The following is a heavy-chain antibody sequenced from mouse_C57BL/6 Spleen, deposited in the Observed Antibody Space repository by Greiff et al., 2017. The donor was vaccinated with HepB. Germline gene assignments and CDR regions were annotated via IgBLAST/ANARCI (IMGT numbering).Heavy chain of an antibody. CDR3: AREEKVATGDYFDY. D-gene: IGHD1-1*01. CDR2: IYPRDGST. V-gene: IGHV1-85*01. CDR1: GYTFTSYD. J-gene: IGHJ2*01. Sequence: VKLMESGPELVKPGASVKLSCKASGYTFTSYDINWVKQRPGQGLEWIGWIYPRDGSTKYNEKFKGKATLTVDTSSSTAYMELHSLTSEDSAVYLCAREEKVATGDYFDYWGQGTTLTVSS.